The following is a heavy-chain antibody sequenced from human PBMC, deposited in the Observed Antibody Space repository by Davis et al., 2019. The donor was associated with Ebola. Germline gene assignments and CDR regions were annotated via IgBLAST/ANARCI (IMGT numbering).Heavy chain of an antibody. CDR2: INAGNGNT. D-gene: IGHD3-10*01. J-gene: IGHJ6*02. V-gene: IGHV1-3*01. CDR1: GYTFTSYG. CDR3: ARGSGGMDV. Sequence: ASVKVSCKASGYTFTSYGISWVRQAPGQGLEWMGWINAGNGNTKYSQKFQGRVTITRDTSASTAYMELSSLRSEDTAVYYCARGSGGMDVWGQGTTVTVSS.